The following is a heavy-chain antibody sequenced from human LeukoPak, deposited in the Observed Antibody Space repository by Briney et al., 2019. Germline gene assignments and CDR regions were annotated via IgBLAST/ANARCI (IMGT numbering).Heavy chain of an antibody. CDR3: ARHRMAGAGDY. D-gene: IGHD6-19*01. CDR1: SGSISGSDYY. J-gene: IGHJ4*02. CDR2: INYNGNT. Sequence: SETLSLTCTVSSGSISGSDYYWCWIRQPPGKGLEWIGSINYNGNTYYDSSLKSRVTISVDTSKNHFSLRLSSVTAADTAVYYCARHRMAGAGDYWGQGTLVTVSS. V-gene: IGHV4-39*01.